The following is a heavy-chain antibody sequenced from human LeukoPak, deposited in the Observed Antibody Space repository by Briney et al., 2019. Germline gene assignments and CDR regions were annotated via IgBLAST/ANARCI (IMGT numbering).Heavy chain of an antibody. Sequence: SGTLCFTCTVPGGSISSYYWSWIRKPPGKGLEWIGYTYYSGRTHYTPSPKKRVTISLDTSQYQFSTNLGSATTPGTPACYPARLGYDFWSGYFERTCHFDYWGQGTLVTVSS. CDR1: GGSISSYY. CDR3: ARLGYDFWSGYFERTCHFDY. D-gene: IGHD3-3*01. J-gene: IGHJ4*02. V-gene: IGHV4-59*01. CDR2: TYYSGRT.